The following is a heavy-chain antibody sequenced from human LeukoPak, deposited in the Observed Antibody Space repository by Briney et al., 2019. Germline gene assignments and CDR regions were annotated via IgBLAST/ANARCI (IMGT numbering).Heavy chain of an antibody. CDR1: GFTFSDSA. Sequence: AGSLRLSCAASGFTFSDSAIHWVRQAAGKGLEWVGRIRSKPQSYATAYDESLKGRFTISRDDSKDTAYLQMSSLKIEDTAVYYCTRVGPSTVVVYWGQGTQVSVSS. CDR3: TRVGPSTVVVY. V-gene: IGHV3-73*01. CDR2: IRSKPQSYAT. J-gene: IGHJ4*02. D-gene: IGHD1-26*01.